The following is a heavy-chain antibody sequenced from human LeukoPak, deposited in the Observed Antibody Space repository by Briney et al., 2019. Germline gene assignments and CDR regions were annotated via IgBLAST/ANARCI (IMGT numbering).Heavy chain of an antibody. J-gene: IGHJ6*02. CDR1: GGSISSYY. CDR2: IYYSGST. CDR3: ARDRSTAAIRVLGEYYGMDV. V-gene: IGHV4-59*01. D-gene: IGHD2-2*01. Sequence: PSETLSLTCTVSGGSISSYYWSWIRQPPGKGLEWVGYIYYSGSTNYNPSLKSRVTISVATSKNQFSLTLRSVTAADTAVYYCARDRSTAAIRVLGEYYGMDVWGQGTTVTVSS.